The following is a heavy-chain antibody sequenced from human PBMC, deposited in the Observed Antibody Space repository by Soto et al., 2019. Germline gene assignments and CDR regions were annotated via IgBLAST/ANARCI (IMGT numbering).Heavy chain of an antibody. Sequence: GGSLRLSCAASGLSFDDYAMHWVRQAPGKGLEWVSGISWNSGRRDYADSVKGRFIISRDNAKNSLYLQMNSLRSEDTALYYCAKDIGGSTITTFFHYWGQGILVTVSS. D-gene: IGHD4-4*01. CDR1: GLSFDDYA. CDR3: AKDIGGSTITTFFHY. CDR2: ISWNSGRR. J-gene: IGHJ4*02. V-gene: IGHV3-9*01.